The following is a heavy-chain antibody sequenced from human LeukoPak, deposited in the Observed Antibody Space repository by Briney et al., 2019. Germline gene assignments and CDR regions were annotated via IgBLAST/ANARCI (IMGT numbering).Heavy chain of an antibody. CDR2: IYSSVST. J-gene: IGHJ4*02. D-gene: IGHD3-10*01. CDR1: GGSLSSNAYY. V-gene: IGHV4-39*07. Sequence: PSETLSLTCTVSGGSLSSNAYYWAWIRQPPGKGLEWIGSIYSSVSTYYNPSLKSRVTISVDTSKNQFSLKLSSVTAADTAVYYRARGKQYLAYYGSGSYSFDYWGQGTLVTVSS. CDR3: ARGKQYLAYYGSGSYSFDY.